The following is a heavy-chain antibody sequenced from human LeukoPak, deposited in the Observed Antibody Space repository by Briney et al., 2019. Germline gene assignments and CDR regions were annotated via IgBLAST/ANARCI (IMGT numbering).Heavy chain of an antibody. CDR2: IYYSGST. J-gene: IGHJ6*02. CDR3: ARDRYYYGSGRPPYYYGMDV. D-gene: IGHD3-10*01. V-gene: IGHV4-59*01. Sequence: SEALSLTCTVSGASISSYYWSWIRQPPGKGLEWIGYIYYSGSTNYNPSLKSRVTISVDTSKNQFSLKLSSVTAADTAVYYCARDRYYYGSGRPPYYYGMDVWGQGTTVTVSS. CDR1: GASISSYY.